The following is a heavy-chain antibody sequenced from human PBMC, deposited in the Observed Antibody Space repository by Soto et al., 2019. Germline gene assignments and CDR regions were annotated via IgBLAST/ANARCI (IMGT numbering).Heavy chain of an antibody. D-gene: IGHD1-26*01. V-gene: IGHV3-30-3*01. CDR3: ARDPQRWEPRGYFDY. Sequence: QVQLVESGGGVVQPGRSLRLSCAASGFTFSSYAMHWVRQAPGKELEWVAVISYDGSNKYYADFVKGRFTISRDNSKNTLYLQMNSLRAEDTAVYYCARDPQRWEPRGYFDYWGQGTLVTVSS. CDR2: ISYDGSNK. CDR1: GFTFSSYA. J-gene: IGHJ4*02.